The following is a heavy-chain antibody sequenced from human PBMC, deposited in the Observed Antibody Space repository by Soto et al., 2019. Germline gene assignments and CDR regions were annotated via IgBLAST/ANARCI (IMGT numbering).Heavy chain of an antibody. CDR3: ATPSRIIYDILTPGPGGGDLDLGY. CDR1: GFTFSSYG. J-gene: IGHJ4*02. V-gene: IGHV3-33*01. CDR2: IWYDGSNK. D-gene: IGHD3-9*01. Sequence: QVQLVESGGGVVQPGRSLRLSCAASGFTFSSYGMHWVRQAPGKGLEWVAVIWYDGSNKYYADSVKGRFTISRDNSKNTLYLQMNSLRAEDTAVYYCATPSRIIYDILTPGPGGGDLDLGYWGQGTLVTVSS.